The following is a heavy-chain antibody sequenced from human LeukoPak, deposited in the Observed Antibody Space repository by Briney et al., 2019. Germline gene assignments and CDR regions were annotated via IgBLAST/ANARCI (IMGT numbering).Heavy chain of an antibody. Sequence: GGSLRLSCAASGFTFSNYAMSWVRQAPGKGLEWVSDISGSGGVTYYADSVKGRFTISRDNSKNTLYLQVNSLRAEDTAVYYCAKESGGSHYWFFDYWGQGTLVTVSS. J-gene: IGHJ4*02. V-gene: IGHV3-23*01. D-gene: IGHD2-8*02. CDR1: GFTFSNYA. CDR3: AKESGGSHYWFFDY. CDR2: ISGSGGVT.